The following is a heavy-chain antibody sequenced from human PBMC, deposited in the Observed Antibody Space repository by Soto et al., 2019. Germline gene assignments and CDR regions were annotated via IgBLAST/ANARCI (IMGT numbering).Heavy chain of an antibody. CDR1: GYTFTSYY. J-gene: IGHJ6*02. Sequence: GASVKVSCKASGYTFTSYYMHWVRQAPGQGLEWMGIINPSGGSTSYAQKFQGRVTMTRGTSTSTVYMELSSLRSEDTAVYYCARDPRSYGHPGYYYYYGMDVWGQGTTVTVSS. CDR2: INPSGGST. D-gene: IGHD5-18*01. CDR3: ARDPRSYGHPGYYYYYGMDV. V-gene: IGHV1-46*01.